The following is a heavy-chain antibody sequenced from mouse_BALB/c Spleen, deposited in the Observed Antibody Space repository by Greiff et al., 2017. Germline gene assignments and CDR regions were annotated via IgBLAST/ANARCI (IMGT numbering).Heavy chain of an antibody. CDR2: ISSGSSTI. CDR1: GFTFSSFG. CDR3: ARGYYRYDGYAMDY. D-gene: IGHD2-14*01. J-gene: IGHJ4*01. Sequence: EVKLVESGGGLVQPGGSRKLSCAASGFTFSSFGMHWVRQAPEKGLEWVAYISSGSSTIYYADTVKGRFTISRDNPKNTLFLQMTSLRSEDTAMYYCARGYYRYDGYAMDYWGQGTSVTVSS. V-gene: IGHV5-17*02.